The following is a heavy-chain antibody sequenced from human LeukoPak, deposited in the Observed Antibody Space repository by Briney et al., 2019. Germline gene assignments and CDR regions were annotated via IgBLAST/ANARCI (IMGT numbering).Heavy chain of an antibody. D-gene: IGHD1-1*01. V-gene: IGHV3-66*01. Sequence: GGSLRLSCAASGLTGSSNFMTWVRQAPGKVLEWVSAMYSGGSTFYADSVRGRFNISRDNSKKTMFLQMSSLRVEDAAVYYCASSGTASRGAMDVWGQGTTVTVSS. CDR1: GLTGSSNF. CDR2: MYSGGST. CDR3: ASSGTASRGAMDV. J-gene: IGHJ6*02.